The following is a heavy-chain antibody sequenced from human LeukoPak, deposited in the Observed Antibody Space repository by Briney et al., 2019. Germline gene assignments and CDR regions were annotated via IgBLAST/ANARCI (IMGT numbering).Heavy chain of an antibody. J-gene: IGHJ6*02. V-gene: IGHV3-23*01. Sequence: GGSLRLSCAASGFTFNTYGMNWVRQAPGTGLEWVSGISGSGSITYYAESVKGRFTISRDNSKNTLYLLMNSLRAEDTAMYYCAKIFLDWNYTERHYHSGMDVWGQGTTVTVSS. CDR1: GFTFNTYG. CDR2: ISGSGSIT. D-gene: IGHD1-7*01. CDR3: AKIFLDWNYTERHYHSGMDV.